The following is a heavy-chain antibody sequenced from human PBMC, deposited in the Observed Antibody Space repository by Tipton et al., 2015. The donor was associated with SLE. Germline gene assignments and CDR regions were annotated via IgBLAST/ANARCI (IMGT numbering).Heavy chain of an antibody. Sequence: TLSLTCTVSGGSISGRGYYWTWIRQHPGKGLEWIGYIYHSGTTNYNPSLKTRASISFDKSKNQFSLNLTSVTAADTALYYCARVGDSGFGAHSYGLDVWGQGTPVTVTS. V-gene: IGHV4-31*03. CDR2: IYHSGTT. J-gene: IGHJ6*02. CDR3: ARVGDSGFGAHSYGLDV. CDR1: GGSISGRGYY. D-gene: IGHD3-16*01.